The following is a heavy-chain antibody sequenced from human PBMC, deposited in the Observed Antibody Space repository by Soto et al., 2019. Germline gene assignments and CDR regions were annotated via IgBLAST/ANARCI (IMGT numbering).Heavy chain of an antibody. CDR1: GGTFSSYA. V-gene: IGHV1-69*06. CDR3: ARDTGVVGTYYYDSSGLFDY. J-gene: IGHJ4*02. Sequence: VKVSCKASGGTFSSYAISWVRQAPGQGLEWMGGIIPIFGTANYAQKFQGRVTITADKSTSTAYMELSSLRSEDTAVYYCARDTGVVGTYYYDSSGLFDYWGQGTLVTVS. D-gene: IGHD3-22*01. CDR2: IIPIFGTA.